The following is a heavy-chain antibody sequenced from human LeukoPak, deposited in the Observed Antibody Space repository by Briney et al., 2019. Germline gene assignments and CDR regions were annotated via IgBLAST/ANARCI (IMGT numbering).Heavy chain of an antibody. CDR3: PGDGDGDRDAFDI. CDR1: GCTFSSYA. J-gene: IGHJ3*02. V-gene: IGHV1-69*04. CDR2: IIPILGIA. D-gene: IGHD3-10*01. Sequence: SVKVSCKASGCTFSSYAINWARQATGQGLEWMGRIIPILGIADYAQKFQGRVTITADKSTSTAFMELSSLRSEDTAVYFFPGDGDGDRDAFDIWGRGTMATVS.